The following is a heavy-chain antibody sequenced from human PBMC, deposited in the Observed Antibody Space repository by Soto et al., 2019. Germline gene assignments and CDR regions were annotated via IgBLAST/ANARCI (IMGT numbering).Heavy chain of an antibody. Sequence: SETLSLTCAVSGGSISSSNWWSWVRQPPGKGLEWIGEIYHSGSTNYNPSLKSRVTISVDKSKNQFSLKLSSVTAADTAVYYCARAIHYSSSWYDSGRNFDYWGQGTLVTVSS. CDR3: ARAIHYSSSWYDSGRNFDY. J-gene: IGHJ4*02. CDR2: IYHSGST. V-gene: IGHV4-4*02. CDR1: GGSISSSNW. D-gene: IGHD6-13*01.